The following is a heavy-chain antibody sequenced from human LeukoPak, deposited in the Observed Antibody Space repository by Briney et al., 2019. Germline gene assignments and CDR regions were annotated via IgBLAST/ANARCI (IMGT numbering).Heavy chain of an antibody. CDR3: ARGVSLPRVHYFDF. CDR1: GASISSSGFS. D-gene: IGHD1-20*01. CDR2: IFSDGAT. J-gene: IGHJ4*02. V-gene: IGHV4-39*01. Sequence: SETLSLTCTVSGASISSSGFSWVWIRQPPGKGLEWIGNIFSDGATYYNPSLESRVSISVDTSKNQFSLKLSSVTAADTAMYYCARGVSLPRVHYFDFWGQGTLVTVSS.